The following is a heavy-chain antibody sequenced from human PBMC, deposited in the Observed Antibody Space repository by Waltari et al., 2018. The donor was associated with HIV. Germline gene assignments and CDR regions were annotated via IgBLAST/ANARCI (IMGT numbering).Heavy chain of an antibody. CDR3: ARRHATEGVLDL. D-gene: IGHD3-10*01. J-gene: IGHJ2*01. CDR1: GFTFSNFW. Sequence: EVQLLESGGGLVQPGGSLRLSCAASGFTFSNFWMHWVRQVPGKGPVWISRLNGDGTTNLYADTVKGRFTIARDNTRDALYLQMNSLRVEDTAVYYCARRHATEGVLDLWGRGTLVTVSS. CDR2: LNGDGTTN. V-gene: IGHV3-74*01.